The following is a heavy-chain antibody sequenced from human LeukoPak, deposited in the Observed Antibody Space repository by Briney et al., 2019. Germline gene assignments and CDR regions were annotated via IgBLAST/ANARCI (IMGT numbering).Heavy chain of an antibody. Sequence: SETLSLTCAVSGYSISSTNYWAWIRQPPGKGLEWIGHIYYSGGICYNPSLKSRVTMSVDTSKNQFSLKLSSVTAVDTAVYYCARKATTGPTKAAFDIWGQGTMVTVSS. CDR2: IYYSGGI. CDR1: GYSISSTNY. V-gene: IGHV4-28*05. D-gene: IGHD4-17*01. CDR3: ARKATTGPTKAAFDI. J-gene: IGHJ3*02.